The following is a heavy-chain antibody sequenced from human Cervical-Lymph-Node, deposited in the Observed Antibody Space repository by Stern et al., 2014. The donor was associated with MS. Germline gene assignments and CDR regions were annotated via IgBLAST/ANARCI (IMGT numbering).Heavy chain of an antibody. J-gene: IGHJ4*02. Sequence: QVQLQESGPGLVKPSETLSLTCTVSGGSISSYYWSWIRQPPGKGLEWIGYIYYSGSTNYNPSLKSRVTISVDTSKNQFSLKLSPWTAADPAVYYCARAHFGSGTYFFRLDYWGPGTLVTVPP. D-gene: IGHD3-10*01. CDR2: IYYSGST. V-gene: IGHV4-59*01. CDR3: ARAHFGSGTYFFRLDY. CDR1: GGSISSYY.